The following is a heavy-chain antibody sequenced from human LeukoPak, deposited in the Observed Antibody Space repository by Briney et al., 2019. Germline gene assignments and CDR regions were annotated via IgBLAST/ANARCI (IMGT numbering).Heavy chain of an antibody. D-gene: IGHD3-9*01. CDR2: IHYSGST. J-gene: IGHJ6*03. V-gene: IGHV4-59*11. CDR1: GGSMRSQY. Sequence: SETLSLTSTVSGGSMRSQYWSWIRQLPGKGLECIGYIHYSGSTGYNPSLKSRVTISIDTSKNQFSLKLSSVTAADTAVYYCARTRYFDWPRDYYYMDVWGKGTTVTVSS. CDR3: ARTRYFDWPRDYYYMDV.